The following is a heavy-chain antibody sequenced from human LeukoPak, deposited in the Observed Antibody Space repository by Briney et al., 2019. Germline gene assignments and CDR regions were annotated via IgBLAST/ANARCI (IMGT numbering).Heavy chain of an antibody. D-gene: IGHD6-13*01. Sequence: SVTLSLTCTVSGGSVTSYYWSWIRQPPGKGLEWIGYNFYSGGTKYNPSLKSRATTSLDTSKNQFSLRLSSVTAADTAVYYCARDRGGMGCFDIWGLGTMVTVSS. CDR3: ARDRGGMGCFDI. CDR1: GGSVTSYY. J-gene: IGHJ3*02. V-gene: IGHV4-59*02. CDR2: NFYSGGT.